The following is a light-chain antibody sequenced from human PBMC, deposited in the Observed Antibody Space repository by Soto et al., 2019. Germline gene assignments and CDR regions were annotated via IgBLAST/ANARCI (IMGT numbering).Light chain of an antibody. J-gene: IGLJ1*01. CDR2: EVS. V-gene: IGLV2-14*01. Sequence: QSVLTQPASVSGSPGQSITISCTGTSSDVGGYNYVSWYQHHPGKAPKLMIYEVSNRPSGVSNRFSGSKSGNTASLTISGLQAEDEADYYCNSYTSSSTLYVFGTGTKLTVL. CDR1: SSDVGGYNY. CDR3: NSYTSSSTLYV.